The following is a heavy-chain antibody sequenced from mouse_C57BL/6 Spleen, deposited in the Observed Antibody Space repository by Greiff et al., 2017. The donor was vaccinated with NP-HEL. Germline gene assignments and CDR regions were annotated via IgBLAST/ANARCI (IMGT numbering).Heavy chain of an antibody. D-gene: IGHD2-4*01. CDR3: AIYDYDGRSWYFDV. CDR1: GFSLTSYG. CDR2: IWSGGST. J-gene: IGHJ1*03. V-gene: IGHV2-2*01. Sequence: VQLQQSGPGLVQPSQSLSITCTVSGFSLTSYGVHWVRQSPGKGLEWLGVIWSGGSTDYNAAFISRLSISKDNSKSQVFFKMNSLQADDTAIYYCAIYDYDGRSWYFDVWGTGTTVTVSS.